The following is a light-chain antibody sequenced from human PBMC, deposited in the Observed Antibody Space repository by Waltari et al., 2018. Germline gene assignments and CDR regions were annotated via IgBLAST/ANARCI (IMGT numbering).Light chain of an antibody. CDR2: KNN. Sequence: QSVLTQPPSASGTPGQRVTISCSGGSSNIGRDTVNWYQQLPGTAPKLLIYKNNQRPSGVPDRFSGSKSGTSASLAISGLQSEDEADYYCVAWDHSLNAYVFGTGTKVSAL. CDR1: SSNIGRDT. CDR3: VAWDHSLNAYV. J-gene: IGLJ1*01. V-gene: IGLV1-44*01.